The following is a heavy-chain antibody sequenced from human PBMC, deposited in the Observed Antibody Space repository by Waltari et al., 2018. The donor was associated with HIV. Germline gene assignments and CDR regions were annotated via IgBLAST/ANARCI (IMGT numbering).Heavy chain of an antibody. Sequence: QVQLQESGPGLVKPSGTLSLSCVVYGDSMKASFWTWIRQPPGRGLESVAYIRDTGQTTFRPSFKSRFVLSLHTSQNQVSLQLQSVTTADTCVYYCAKMSAIAPGTPGRVDHWGRGALVTVSS. V-gene: IGHV4-59*01. CDR1: GDSMKASF. J-gene: IGHJ5*02. D-gene: IGHD2-21*01. CDR2: IRDTGQT. CDR3: AKMSAIAPGTPGRVDH.